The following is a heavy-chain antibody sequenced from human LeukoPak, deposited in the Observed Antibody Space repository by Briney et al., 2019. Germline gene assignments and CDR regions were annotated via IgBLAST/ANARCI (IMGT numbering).Heavy chain of an antibody. CDR2: IYYSGST. D-gene: IGHD3-22*01. CDR3: ARGVSYYDSSGYYNEYFQH. J-gene: IGHJ1*01. V-gene: IGHV4-59*08. Sequence: SETLSLTCTVSGGSISSQYWSWIRQPPGKGLEWIGHIYYSGSTNYNPSLKSRDTISVDTSKNQFSLKLSSVTAADTAVYYCARGVSYYDSSGYYNEYFQHWGQGTLVTVSS. CDR1: GGSISSQY.